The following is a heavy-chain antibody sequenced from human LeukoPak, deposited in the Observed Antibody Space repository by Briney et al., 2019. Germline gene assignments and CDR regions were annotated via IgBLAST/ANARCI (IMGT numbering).Heavy chain of an antibody. CDR2: IIPIFGTA. CDR1: GGTFSSYA. CDR3: ARSEGGSYFDY. D-gene: IGHD1-26*01. Sequence: GASVKVSCKASGGTFSSYAISWVRQAPGQGLEWMGGIIPIFGTANYAQKFQGRVTITTDESTSTAYMELRSLRSDDTAVYYCARSEGGSYFDYWGQGTLVTVSS. J-gene: IGHJ4*02. V-gene: IGHV1-69*05.